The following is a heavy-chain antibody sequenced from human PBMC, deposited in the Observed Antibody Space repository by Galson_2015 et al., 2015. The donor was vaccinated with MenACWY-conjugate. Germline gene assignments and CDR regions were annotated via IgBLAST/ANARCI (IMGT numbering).Heavy chain of an antibody. D-gene: IGHD3-22*01. CDR1: GFTFSSYG. J-gene: IGHJ6*02. Sequence: SLRLSCAASGFTFSSYGMHWVRQAPGKGLEWVAVTSYDGSNKYYADSVKGRFTISRDNSKNTLYLQMNSLRAEDTAVYYCARDPPHYYDNNYDMDVWGQGTTVTVSS. CDR2: TSYDGSNK. CDR3: ARDPPHYYDNNYDMDV. V-gene: IGHV3-30*03.